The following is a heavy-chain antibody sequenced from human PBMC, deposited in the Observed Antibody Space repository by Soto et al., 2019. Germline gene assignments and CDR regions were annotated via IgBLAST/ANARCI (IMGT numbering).Heavy chain of an antibody. J-gene: IGHJ4*02. CDR1: GFPFTDYG. Sequence: QVQLVQSGGEVKKPGASVKVSCKASGFPFTDYGITWVRQAPGQGLEWMGWISAYTGNTNYAQKVQGRVTMSTDTSTSTAYLELRSLRSDDTAVYYCARGPESRSTAYFDYWGQGNLVTVSS. V-gene: IGHV1-18*01. CDR2: ISAYTGNT. CDR3: ARGPESRSTAYFDY. D-gene: IGHD2-2*01.